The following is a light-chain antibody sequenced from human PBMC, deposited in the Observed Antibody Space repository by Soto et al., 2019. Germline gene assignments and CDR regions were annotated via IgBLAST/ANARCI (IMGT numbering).Light chain of an antibody. J-gene: IGLJ1*01. Sequence: QSVLTQPPSASGTPGQRVTFSCSGSSSNIGGNTVSWFQHLPRTAPKLLIFSNSQRPSGVPDRFSGAKSGTSASLAISGLQSEDEANYYCATWDDGLSAYVVGTGTKVTVL. CDR3: ATWDDGLSAYV. V-gene: IGLV1-44*01. CDR2: SNS. CDR1: SSNIGGNT.